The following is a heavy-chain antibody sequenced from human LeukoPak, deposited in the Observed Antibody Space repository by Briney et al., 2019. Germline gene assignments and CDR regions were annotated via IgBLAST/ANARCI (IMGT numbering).Heavy chain of an antibody. D-gene: IGHD3-22*01. CDR2: IFYSGST. CDR1: GGSISSYY. Sequence: SETLSLTCTVSGGSISSYYWSWIRQPPGRGLEWIGYIFYSGSTNYNPSLKSRVTISVDTSKNQFSLKLSSVTAADTAVYYCARAAWYNDSSGYYFSGPVDYWGQGTLVTVSS. V-gene: IGHV4-59*01. J-gene: IGHJ4*02. CDR3: ARAAWYNDSSGYYFSGPVDY.